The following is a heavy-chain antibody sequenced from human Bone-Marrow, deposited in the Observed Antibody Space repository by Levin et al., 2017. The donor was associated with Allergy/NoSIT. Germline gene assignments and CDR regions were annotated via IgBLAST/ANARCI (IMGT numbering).Heavy chain of an antibody. CDR2: IDPKEGDT. J-gene: IGHJ6*02. V-gene: IGHV1-69-2*01. CDR1: GHSFTAFY. D-gene: IGHD3-22*01. CDR3: ATVGREDFEEVISGYSYGMDV. Sequence: PGESLKISCKVFGHSFTAFYLHWVKEAPGKGLEWVGLIDPKEGDTIYAEKFQGKLTISADTSTDTAYMHLTSLTSEDTAVYYCATVGREDFEEVISGYSYGMDVWGQGTTVTVSS.